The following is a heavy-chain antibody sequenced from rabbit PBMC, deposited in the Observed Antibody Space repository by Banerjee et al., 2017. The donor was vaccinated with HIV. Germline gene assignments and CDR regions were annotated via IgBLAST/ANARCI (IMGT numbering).Heavy chain of an antibody. J-gene: IGHJ4*01. D-gene: IGHD4-1*01. CDR3: ARSNDWGLEYFHL. Sequence: QEQLEESGGDLVKPEGSLTLTCTASGFSFSSSYWICWVRQAPGKGLESIGCISTGSGSTWYASWVNGRFTISRSTSLNTVDLKMTSLTAADTATYFCARSNDWGLEYFHLWGPGTLVTVS. CDR2: ISTGSGST. CDR1: GFSFSSSYW. V-gene: IGHV1S43*01.